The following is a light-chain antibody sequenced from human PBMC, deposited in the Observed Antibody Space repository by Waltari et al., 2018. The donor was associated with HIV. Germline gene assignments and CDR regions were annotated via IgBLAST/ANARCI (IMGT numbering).Light chain of an antibody. J-gene: IGLJ2*01. CDR1: SSTLANDY. CDR2: DNN. Sequence: QSVLTQPPSVSAAPGQTVTISCSGSSSTLANDYVSCNQHVPRAAPKLLIYDNNNRHSGNPDRFSGSKSGTSATLDITGLQTRDAADYYCGTWDPRLSVGVFGGGTKLTVL. CDR3: GTWDPRLSVGV. V-gene: IGLV1-51*01.